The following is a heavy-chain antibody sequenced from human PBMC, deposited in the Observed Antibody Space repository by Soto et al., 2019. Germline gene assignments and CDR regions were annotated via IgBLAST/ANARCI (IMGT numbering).Heavy chain of an antibody. D-gene: IGHD3-3*01. V-gene: IGHV1-18*01. CDR2: ISAYNGNT. Sequence: QVQLVQSGAEVKKPGASVKVSCKASGYTFTSYGISWVRQAPGQGLEWMGWISAYNGNTNYAQKLQGRVPMTTDTSTRTAYMELRSLRSDDTAVYYCASDPPLHTICGVVLGAFDIWGQGTMVTVSS. CDR1: GYTFTSYG. J-gene: IGHJ3*02. CDR3: ASDPPLHTICGVVLGAFDI.